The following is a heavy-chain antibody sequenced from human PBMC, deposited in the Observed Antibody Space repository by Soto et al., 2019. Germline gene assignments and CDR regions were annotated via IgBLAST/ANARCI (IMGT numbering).Heavy chain of an antibody. CDR1: GFTFSSYW. Sequence: EVQLVESGGGLVQPGGSLRLSCAASGFTFSSYWMHWVRQAPGKGLVWVSRINSDGSSTSYADSVKGRFTISRDNAKNTLYLQMNSLRAEDTAVYYCARVLGSGYDSRWFDPWGQGTLVTVPS. V-gene: IGHV3-74*01. CDR3: ARVLGSGYDSRWFDP. CDR2: INSDGSST. J-gene: IGHJ5*02. D-gene: IGHD5-12*01.